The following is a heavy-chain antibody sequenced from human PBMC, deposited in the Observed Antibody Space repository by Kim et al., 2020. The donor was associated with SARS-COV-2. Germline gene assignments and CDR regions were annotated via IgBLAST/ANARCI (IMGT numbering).Heavy chain of an antibody. CDR2: INPSGGST. V-gene: IGHV1-46*01. J-gene: IGHJ6*04. CDR3: ARDGHIVVEIAIPSKTAYYGMDV. D-gene: IGHD2-21*01. CDR1: GYTFTSYY. Sequence: ASVKVSCKASGYTFTSYYMHWVRQAPGQGLEWMGIINPSGGSTSYAQKFQGRVTMTRDTSTSTVYMELSSLRSEDTAVYYCARDGHIVVEIAIPSKTAYYGMDVWGKGTAVTDSS.